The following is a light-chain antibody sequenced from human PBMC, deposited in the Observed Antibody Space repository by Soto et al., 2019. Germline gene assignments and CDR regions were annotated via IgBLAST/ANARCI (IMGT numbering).Light chain of an antibody. CDR1: SSNIGAGYD. J-gene: IGLJ1*01. CDR3: QSYDSSLSGSEV. Sequence: QSVLTQPPSVPGAPGQRVTISCTGSSSNIGAGYDVHWYQQLPGTAPKLLIYGNSNRPSGVPDRFSGSKSGTSPSLAITGLQAEDEADYYCQSYDSSLSGSEVFGTGTKVTVL. CDR2: GNS. V-gene: IGLV1-40*01.